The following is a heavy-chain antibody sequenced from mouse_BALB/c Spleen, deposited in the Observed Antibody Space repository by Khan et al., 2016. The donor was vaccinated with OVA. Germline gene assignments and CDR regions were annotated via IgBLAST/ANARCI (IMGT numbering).Heavy chain of an antibody. J-gene: IGHJ4*01. CDR3: ARRRGSMDY. Sequence: VQLQQSGAEVVKSGASVKLSCKASGYTFTSYDLNWVRQRPEQGLEWIGWIFPGDGTTKYNEKFKGKATLTTDKSSSTAYIQLSRLTSEDSAVYFCARRRGSMDYWGQGTSVTVSS. CDR2: IFPGDGTT. CDR1: GYTFTSYD. V-gene: IGHV1S56*01.